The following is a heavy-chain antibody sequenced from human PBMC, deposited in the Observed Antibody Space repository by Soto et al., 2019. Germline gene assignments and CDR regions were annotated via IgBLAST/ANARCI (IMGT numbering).Heavy chain of an antibody. D-gene: IGHD2-21*02. CDR3: ARDLWGYCGTDCYPLDV. CDR2: MYNTGST. CDR1: GGSISGYY. Sequence: PSATLSLTCTVSGGSISGYYWSWLRQPPGKGLEWIGYMYNTGSTVYNPSFKSRVTISVDTSKNQFSLKLNSVTAADTAVYYCARDLWGYCGTDCYPLDVWGQGTTVT. V-gene: IGHV4-59*01. J-gene: IGHJ6*02.